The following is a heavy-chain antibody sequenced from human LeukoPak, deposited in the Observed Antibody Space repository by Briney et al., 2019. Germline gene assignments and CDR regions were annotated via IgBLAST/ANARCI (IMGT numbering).Heavy chain of an antibody. D-gene: IGHD3-22*01. CDR1: GFSVISNY. V-gene: IGHV3-53*01. CDR2: IYSVSDT. Sequence: GGSLRLSCAASGFSVISNYMTWVRQAPGKGLQCVSVIYSVSDTFYADSVKGRFTISRDNSKNTVSLQMNSLRADDTAVYYCARWGYDSSGSYWDNWGQGTLVTVSS. CDR3: ARWGYDSSGSYWDN. J-gene: IGHJ4*02.